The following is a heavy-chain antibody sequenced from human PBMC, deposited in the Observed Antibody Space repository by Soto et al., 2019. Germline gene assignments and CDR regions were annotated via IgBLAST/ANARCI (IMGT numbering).Heavy chain of an antibody. V-gene: IGHV3-23*01. CDR3: AKDLHIVVVTAPSDY. CDR1: GFTFSSYA. CDR2: ISGSGGST. D-gene: IGHD2-21*02. J-gene: IGHJ4*02. Sequence: EVQLLESGGGLVQPGGSLRLSCAASGFTFSSYAMSWVRQAPGKGLEWVSAISGSGGSTYYADSVKGRFTISRDNSKNTLYLQMNSLSAEDTAVYYCAKDLHIVVVTAPSDYWGQGTLVTVSS.